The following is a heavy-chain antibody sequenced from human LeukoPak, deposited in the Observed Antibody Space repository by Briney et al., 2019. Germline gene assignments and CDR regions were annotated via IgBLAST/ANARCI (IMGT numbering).Heavy chain of an antibody. CDR1: GGTFISYA. CDR3: ARAYDILTGYYDY. Sequence: GASVKVSCKASGGTFISYAISWVRQAPGQGLEWMGGIIPIFGTANYAQKFQGRVTITADESTSTAYMELSSLRSEDTAVYYCARAYDILTGYYDYWGQGTLVTVSS. D-gene: IGHD3-9*01. CDR2: IIPIFGTA. V-gene: IGHV1-69*13. J-gene: IGHJ4*02.